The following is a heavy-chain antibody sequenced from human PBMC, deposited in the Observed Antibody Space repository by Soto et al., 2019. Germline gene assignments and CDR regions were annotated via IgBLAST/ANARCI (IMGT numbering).Heavy chain of an antibody. D-gene: IGHD3-22*01. Sequence: SETLSLTCTVSGGSISSSTYYWGWIRQPPGKGLEWIGSVYYSGSTYYNPSLKSRVTISVDTSNNQFSLKLNSVTAADTAVYYCARHKYYYDSSGYTLDYWGQGTLVTVYS. CDR2: VYYSGST. J-gene: IGHJ4*02. CDR3: ARHKYYYDSSGYTLDY. CDR1: GGSISSSTYY. V-gene: IGHV4-39*01.